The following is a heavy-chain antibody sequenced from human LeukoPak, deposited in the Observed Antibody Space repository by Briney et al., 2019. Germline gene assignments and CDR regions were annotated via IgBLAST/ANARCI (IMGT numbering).Heavy chain of an antibody. J-gene: IGHJ4*02. D-gene: IGHD5-24*01. V-gene: IGHV4-31*03. CDR3: AKSRDGYNPGPDY. Sequence: SETLSLTCTVSGGSISSGGHYWSWIRQHPGKGLEWIGYIYYSGSTYYNPSLKSRVTISVDTSKNQFSLKLSSVTAADTAVYYCAKSRDGYNPGPDYWGQGTLVTVSS. CDR2: IYYSGST. CDR1: GGSISSGGHY.